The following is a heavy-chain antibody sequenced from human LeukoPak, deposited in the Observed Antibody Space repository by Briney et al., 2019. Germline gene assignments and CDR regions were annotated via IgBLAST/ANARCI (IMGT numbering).Heavy chain of an antibody. CDR1: GVSFSGYY. CDR2: INHSGST. CDR3: ARGGDIVVVVAATGAFDI. V-gene: IGHV4-34*01. Sequence: PSETLSLTCAVYGVSFSGYYWSWIRQPPGKGPEWIGEINHSGSTNYNPSLKSRVTISVDTSKNQFSLKLSSVTAADTAVYYCARGGDIVVVVAATGAFDIWGQGTMVTVSS. J-gene: IGHJ3*02. D-gene: IGHD2-15*01.